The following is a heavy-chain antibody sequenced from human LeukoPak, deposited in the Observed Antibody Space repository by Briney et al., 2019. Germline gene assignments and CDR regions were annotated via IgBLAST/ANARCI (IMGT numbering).Heavy chain of an antibody. CDR3: ARGADSSGYYSIFYFDY. J-gene: IGHJ4*02. Sequence: SETLSLTCTVSGGSISSYYWNWIRQPPGKGLEWIGYIYYSGSTNYNPSLKSRVTISVDTSKNQFSLKLSSVTAADTAVYYCARGADSSGYYSIFYFDYWGQGTLVTASS. V-gene: IGHV4-59*01. CDR1: GGSISSYY. D-gene: IGHD3-22*01. CDR2: IYYSGST.